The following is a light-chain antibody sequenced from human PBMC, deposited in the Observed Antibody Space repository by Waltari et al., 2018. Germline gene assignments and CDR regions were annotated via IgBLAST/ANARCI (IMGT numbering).Light chain of an antibody. CDR1: SSDVGGFNA. V-gene: IGLV2-14*03. J-gene: IGLJ1*01. CDR2: GVS. CDR3: CSYTPSHTYV. Sequence: SALTQPASVSGSPGQSITIPCSGTSSDVGGFNAVSWYQQHPGKPPKLLIYGVSSLPSGISDLCSGSRSGNRASLTISALQADDEADYYCCSYTPSHTYVFGTGTKVTVL.